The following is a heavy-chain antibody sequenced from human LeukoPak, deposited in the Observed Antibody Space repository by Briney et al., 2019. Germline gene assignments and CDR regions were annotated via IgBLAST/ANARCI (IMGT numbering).Heavy chain of an antibody. V-gene: IGHV4-34*01. CDR3: ARRRGGSSPGYRHFDY. CDR2: INHSGST. J-gene: IGHJ4*02. D-gene: IGHD6-6*01. Sequence: PSETLSLTCAVYGGSFSGYYWSWIRQPPGKGLEWIGEINHSGSTNYNPSLKSRVTISVDTSKNQFSLKLSSVTAADTAVYYCARRRGGSSPGYRHFDYWGQGTRVTVSS. CDR1: GGSFSGYY.